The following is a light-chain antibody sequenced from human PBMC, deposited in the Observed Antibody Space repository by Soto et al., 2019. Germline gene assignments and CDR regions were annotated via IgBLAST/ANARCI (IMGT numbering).Light chain of an antibody. V-gene: IGLV1-51*01. CDR2: DNH. Sequence: QSVLTQPPLVSAAPGQRVTISCSGNSSNVGDNFVSWYQQPPEAAPKLLIYDNHKRPSGIPDRFSGSKSGTSATLGITGLQTGDEADYYCATWDGSLSVVVFGGGTKVTVL. CDR3: ATWDGSLSVVV. J-gene: IGLJ3*02. CDR1: SSNVGDNF.